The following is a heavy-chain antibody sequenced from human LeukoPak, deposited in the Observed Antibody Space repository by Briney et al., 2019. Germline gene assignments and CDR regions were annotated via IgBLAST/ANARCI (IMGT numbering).Heavy chain of an antibody. D-gene: IGHD5-18*01. J-gene: IGHJ4*02. V-gene: IGHV3-11*03. CDR3: ARWELGYSLDY. Sequence: GGSLRLSCAASGFTVITVYMIWVRQAPSKGLDWVSYISSSSSYTNYADSVKGRFTISRDNAKNSLYLQMNSLRAEDTAVYYCARWELGYSLDYWGQGTLVTVSS. CDR2: ISSSSSYT. CDR1: GFTVITVY.